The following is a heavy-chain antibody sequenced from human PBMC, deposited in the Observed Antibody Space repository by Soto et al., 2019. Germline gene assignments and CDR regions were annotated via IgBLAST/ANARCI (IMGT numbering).Heavy chain of an antibody. CDR3: ASYYYVWGSYHSYFDY. J-gene: IGHJ4*02. CDR2: ISSSSSST. CDR1: GFTLSDYY. D-gene: IGHD3-10*01. V-gene: IGHV3-11*06. Sequence: PGGSLRLSCAASGFTLSDYYMSWIRQAPGKGLEWVSYISSSSSSTTYADSVKGRFTISRDNAKNSLYLQMNSLRAEDTAVYYCASYYYVWGSYHSYFDYWGQGTLVTVPS.